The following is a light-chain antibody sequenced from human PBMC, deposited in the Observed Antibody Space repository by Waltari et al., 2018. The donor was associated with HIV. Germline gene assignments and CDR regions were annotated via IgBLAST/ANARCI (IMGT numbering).Light chain of an antibody. CDR1: TSEVGSYNL. CDR3: CSYAGSSRV. CDR2: EVT. Sequence: HSALTQPASVSASPGQSVTTPCTGTTSEVGSYNLASWYQQHPSKVPKLIIYEVTKRPSGVCKRFSGSKSGNTASLTISGLQAEDEADYYCCSYAGSSRVFGTGTKVTVL. V-gene: IGLV2-23*02. J-gene: IGLJ1*01.